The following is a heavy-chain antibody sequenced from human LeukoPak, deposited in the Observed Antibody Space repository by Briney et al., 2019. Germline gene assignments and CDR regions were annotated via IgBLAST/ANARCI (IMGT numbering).Heavy chain of an antibody. CDR2: IYHSGST. CDR1: GGSISSGGYS. Sequence: SGTLSLTCAVSGGSISSGGYSWSWIRQPPGKGLEWIGYIYHSGSTYYNPSLKSRVTISVDRSKNQFSLKLSSVTAADTAVYYCARADPVYYGMDVWGQGTTVTVSS. J-gene: IGHJ6*02. CDR3: ARADPVYYGMDV. V-gene: IGHV4-30-2*01.